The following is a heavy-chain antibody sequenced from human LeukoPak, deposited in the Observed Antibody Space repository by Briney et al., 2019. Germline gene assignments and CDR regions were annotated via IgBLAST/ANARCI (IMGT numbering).Heavy chain of an antibody. J-gene: IGHJ6*03. CDR3: ARVRDDSSGYPLYYYYYMDV. V-gene: IGHV1-69*05. CDR2: IIPIFGTA. D-gene: IGHD3-22*01. Sequence: SVKVSCKASGGTFSSYAISRVRQAPGQGLEWMGGIIPIFGTANYAQKFQGRVTITTDESTSTAYMELSSLRSEDTAVYYCARVRDDSSGYPLYYYYYMDVWGKGTTVTVSS. CDR1: GGTFSSYA.